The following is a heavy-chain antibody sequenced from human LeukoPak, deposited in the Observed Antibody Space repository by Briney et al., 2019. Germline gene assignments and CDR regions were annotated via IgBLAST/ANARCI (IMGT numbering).Heavy chain of an antibody. D-gene: IGHD3-9*01. V-gene: IGHV4-59*01. CDR1: GGSISSFF. J-gene: IGHJ4*02. CDR3: ARLAPGNYDILTGDPKVVFDY. CDR2: VHSSGST. Sequence: SETLSLTCTVSGGSISSFFWSWIRQPPGKGLEWIGYVHSSGSTKYNPSLKSRLTISVDMSKNQFSLKLRSVSVADTAVYYCARLAPGNYDILTGDPKVVFDYWGQGALVTVSS.